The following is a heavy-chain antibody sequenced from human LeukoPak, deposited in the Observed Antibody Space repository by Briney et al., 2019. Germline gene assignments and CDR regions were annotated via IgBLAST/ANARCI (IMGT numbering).Heavy chain of an antibody. V-gene: IGHV3-30*18. Sequence: GRSLRLSCAASGFTFSSYGMHWVRQAPGKGLEWVAVISYDGSNKYYADSVKGRFTISRDNHKNTLYLQMNSLRAEDTAVYYCAKDLDSGSQLSFTDYYYYYGMDAWGQGTTVTVSS. D-gene: IGHD1-26*01. CDR3: AKDLDSGSQLSFTDYYYYYGMDA. J-gene: IGHJ6*02. CDR2: ISYDGSNK. CDR1: GFTFSSYG.